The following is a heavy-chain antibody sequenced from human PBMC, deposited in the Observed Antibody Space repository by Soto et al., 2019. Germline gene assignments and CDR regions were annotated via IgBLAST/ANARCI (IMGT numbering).Heavy chain of an antibody. V-gene: IGHV4-61*03. D-gene: IGHD3-9*01. CDR2: IHPTGNT. CDR1: AGSVSSDTYY. Sequence: QVQLQESGPGLVKPSETMSLTCSVSAGSVSSDTYYWSWVRQPPGRVLEYIGSIHPTGNTNSIPSRNSRVTISLDTSQESFSLKLTSVTAADTAVYFYARVNFDSACDAYYFDAWGRRTLVTVSS. J-gene: IGHJ4*01. CDR3: ARVNFDSACDAYYFDA.